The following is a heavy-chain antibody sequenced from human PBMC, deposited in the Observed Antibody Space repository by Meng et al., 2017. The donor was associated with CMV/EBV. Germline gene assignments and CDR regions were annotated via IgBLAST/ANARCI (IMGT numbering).Heavy chain of an antibody. CDR3: ARRRGVQTKGGRFDP. CDR1: GGSFSGYY. CDR2: INHSGST. Sequence: QGQLQQWGAGLLKPSETLSLTWAVDGGSFSGYYWSWIRQPPGKGLEWIGEINHSGSTNYNPSLKSRVTISVDTSKNQFSLKLSSVTAADTAVYYCARRRGVQTKGGRFDPWGQGTLVTVSS. D-gene: IGHD3-3*01. V-gene: IGHV4-34*01. J-gene: IGHJ5*02.